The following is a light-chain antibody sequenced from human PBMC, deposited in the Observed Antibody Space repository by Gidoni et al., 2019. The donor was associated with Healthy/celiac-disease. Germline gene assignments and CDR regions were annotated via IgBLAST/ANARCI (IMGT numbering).Light chain of an antibody. CDR3: QQSYSTPPT. V-gene: IGKV1-39*01. J-gene: IGKJ1*01. Sequence: DIQMPQSPSSLSAYVGDRVTITCRASQSISSYVNWDQQKPGKAPKLLIYAASSLQSGVPSRFSGSGSGTDFTLTISSLQPEDFATYYCQQSYSTPPTFGQGTKVEIK. CDR1: QSISSY. CDR2: AAS.